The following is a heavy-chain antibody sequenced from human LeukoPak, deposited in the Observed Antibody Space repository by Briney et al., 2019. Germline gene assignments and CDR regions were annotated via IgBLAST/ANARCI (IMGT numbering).Heavy chain of an antibody. J-gene: IGHJ3*02. CDR2: IIPIFGTA. Sequence: GASVKVSCKASGGTFSSYAISWVRQAPGQGLEWMGGIIPIFGTANYAQKFQGRVTITADKSTSTAYMELSSLRSEDTAVYYCARSYYYDSSGYYSGGAFDIWGQGTMVTVSS. V-gene: IGHV1-69*06. D-gene: IGHD3-22*01. CDR1: GGTFSSYA. CDR3: ARSYYYDSSGYYSGGAFDI.